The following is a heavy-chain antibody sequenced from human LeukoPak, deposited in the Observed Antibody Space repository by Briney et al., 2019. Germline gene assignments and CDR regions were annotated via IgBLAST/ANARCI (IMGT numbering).Heavy chain of an antibody. V-gene: IGHV4-59*01. CDR1: GGSISSYD. J-gene: IGHJ5*02. CDR2: IYYSGST. CDR3: ARGGYYGSGNDFRFDP. Sequence: SETLSLTCTLSGGSISSYDWSWIRQPPGKGLEWIVYIYYSGSTNYKPSLKSRVTISVDTSKNQLSLKLSSVTAADTAVYYCARGGYYGSGNDFRFDPWGQGTLVTVSS. D-gene: IGHD3-10*01.